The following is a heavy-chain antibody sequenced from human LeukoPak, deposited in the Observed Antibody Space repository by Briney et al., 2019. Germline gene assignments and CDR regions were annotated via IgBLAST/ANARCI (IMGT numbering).Heavy chain of an antibody. J-gene: IGHJ6*02. D-gene: IGHD6-13*01. CDR1: GGSISNSSYY. CDR3: ARVHSSSWFAYGMDV. CDR2: IYYSGST. V-gene: IGHV4-39*07. Sequence: ASETLSLTCTVSGGSISNSSYYWGWIRQPPGKGLEWIGSIYYSGSTYYNPSLKSRVTISVDTSKNQFSLKLSSVTAADTAVYYCARVHSSSWFAYGMDVWGQGTLVTVSS.